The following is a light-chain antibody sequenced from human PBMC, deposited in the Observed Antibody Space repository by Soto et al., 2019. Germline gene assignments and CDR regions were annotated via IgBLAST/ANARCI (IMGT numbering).Light chain of an antibody. CDR1: SSDVGGHKY. CDR2: EVS. CDR3: SSNAGSNNLV. V-gene: IGLV2-14*01. J-gene: IGLJ2*01. Sequence: QSVLTQPASVSGSPGQSITISCTGTSSDVGGHKYVSWYQQHPDKAPKVLIFEVSNRPSGISNRFSGSKSGNTASLTISGLQAEDEADYYCSSNAGSNNLVFGGGTKVTVL.